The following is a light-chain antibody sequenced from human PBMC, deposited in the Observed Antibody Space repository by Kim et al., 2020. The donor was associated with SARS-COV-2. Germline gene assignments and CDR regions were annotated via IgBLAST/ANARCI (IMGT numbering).Light chain of an antibody. CDR3: QKYNNVPLT. Sequence: ASVGNRHTITWRASEGTGDYLAWYQHKPGKPPNLLISGAFTLQPGVPSRFSGSRSGTHFTLTISSLQPEDVATYYCQKYNNVPLTFGGGTKVDIK. J-gene: IGKJ4*01. CDR1: EGTGDY. V-gene: IGKV1-27*01. CDR2: GAF.